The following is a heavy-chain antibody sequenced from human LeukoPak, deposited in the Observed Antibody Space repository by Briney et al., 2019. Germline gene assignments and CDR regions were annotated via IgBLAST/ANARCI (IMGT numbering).Heavy chain of an antibody. Sequence: SETLSLTCTVSGGSISSYYWSWIRQPPGKGLEWIGSIYYSGSTYYNPSLKSRVTISVDTSKNQFSLRLSSVTAADTAVYYCARVGYLGAFDYWGQGTLVTVSS. CDR1: GGSISSYY. V-gene: IGHV4-39*07. D-gene: IGHD5-12*01. CDR3: ARVGYLGAFDY. J-gene: IGHJ4*02. CDR2: IYYSGST.